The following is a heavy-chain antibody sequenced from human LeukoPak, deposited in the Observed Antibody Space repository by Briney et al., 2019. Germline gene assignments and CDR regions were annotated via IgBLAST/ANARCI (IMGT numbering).Heavy chain of an antibody. J-gene: IGHJ6*03. Sequence: SETLSLTCSVSGYSITSGYYWGWIRPPPGKGLEWIGSIYHSGSTFYNPSLQSRVTMSVDTSKNQFSLRLTSVTAADTAVYYCARDVTSPSGYMDVWGKGTTVTISS. CDR1: GYSITSGYY. CDR2: IYHSGST. CDR3: ARDVTSPSGYMDV. V-gene: IGHV4-38-2*02. D-gene: IGHD3-10*01.